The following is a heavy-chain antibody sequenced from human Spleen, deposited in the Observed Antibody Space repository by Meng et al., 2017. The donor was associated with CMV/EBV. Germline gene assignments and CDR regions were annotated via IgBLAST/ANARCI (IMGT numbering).Heavy chain of an antibody. CDR3: ARGYCSSTSCYTGWFDP. CDR1: SVNTYT. CDR2: ISPILGVA. D-gene: IGHD2-2*02. Sequence: SVNTYTLSWVRNDPGQGLEWMGRISPILGVAVYAQRYQGRVTITADKSTSTAYMELSSLRSEDTAVYYCARGYCSSTSCYTGWFDPWGQGTLVTVSS. J-gene: IGHJ5*02. V-gene: IGHV1-69*02.